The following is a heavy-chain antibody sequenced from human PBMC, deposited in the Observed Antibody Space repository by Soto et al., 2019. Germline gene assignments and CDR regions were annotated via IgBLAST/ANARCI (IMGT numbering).Heavy chain of an antibody. CDR1: GGSISSSTYY. CDR3: ARDVRVKLHGGGYYYYAMDV. CDR2: IYYSGST. Sequence: SETLSLTCTVSGGSISSSTYYWSWIRQPPGKGLEWIGYIYYSGSTNYNPSLKSRVTISVDTSKNQFSLKLSSVTAADTAVYYGARDVRVKLHGGGYYYYAMDVWGQGTKVTVSS. J-gene: IGHJ6*02. D-gene: IGHD1-1*01. V-gene: IGHV4-61*01.